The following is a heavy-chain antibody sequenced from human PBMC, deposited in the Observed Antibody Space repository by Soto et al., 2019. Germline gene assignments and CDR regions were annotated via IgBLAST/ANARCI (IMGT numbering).Heavy chain of an antibody. V-gene: IGHV1-69*12. Sequence: QVQLVQSGAEVKKPGSSVKVACKSSGGTFSTSALSWVRQAPGQGLEWVGGTMPVVSTPHYAQKFQGRVTRTADQSTTTPYLALTGLRPDAPAVYSCARDKDRQQLAANSYSLLHVWAPRTPITVSS. CDR1: GGTFSTSA. J-gene: IGHJ6*02. CDR3: ARDKDRQQLAANSYSLLHV. CDR2: TMPVVSTP. D-gene: IGHD2-15*01.